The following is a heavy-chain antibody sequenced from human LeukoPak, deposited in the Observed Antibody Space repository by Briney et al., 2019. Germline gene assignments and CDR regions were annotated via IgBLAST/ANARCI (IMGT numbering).Heavy chain of an antibody. D-gene: IGHD2-15*01. J-gene: IGHJ5*02. CDR1: GFTFSSYE. Sequence: GGSLRLSCAASGFTFSSYEMNWVRQAPGKGLEWVSYISSSGTTIYYADSVKGRFTISRDNAKNSLYLQMNSLRAEDTAVFYCARVGVVVAATGNLWFDPWGQGTLVTVSS. CDR2: ISSSGTTI. CDR3: ARVGVVVAATGNLWFDP. V-gene: IGHV3-48*03.